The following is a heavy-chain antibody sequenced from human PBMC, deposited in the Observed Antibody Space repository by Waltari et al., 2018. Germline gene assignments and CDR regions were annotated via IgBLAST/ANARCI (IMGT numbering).Heavy chain of an antibody. J-gene: IGHJ4*02. Sequence: EVQLVESGGGLVQPGGSLSLSCAASGFTFSSYWMSWVRQAPGKGLEGVANIKQEGSGKYYVDSVKGRFTISRDNAKNSLYLQMNSLRAEDTAVYYCARDQGAFPHWGQGTLVTVSS. CDR2: IKQEGSGK. CDR1: GFTFSSYW. CDR3: ARDQGAFPH. V-gene: IGHV3-7*04.